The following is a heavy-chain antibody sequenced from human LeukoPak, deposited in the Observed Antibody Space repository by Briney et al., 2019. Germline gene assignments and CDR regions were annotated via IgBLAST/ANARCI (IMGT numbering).Heavy chain of an antibody. CDR3: PRLGSGRTRYYYYMDV. Sequence: SSETLSLTCTVSGGSISSSSYYWGWIRQPPGKGLEWIGSIYYSGSTYYNPSLKSRVTISVDTSKNQFSLKLSSVTAADTAVYYCPRLGSGRTRYYYYMDVWGKGTTVTVSS. V-gene: IGHV4-39*01. CDR2: IYYSGST. J-gene: IGHJ6*03. D-gene: IGHD3-10*01. CDR1: GGSISSSSYY.